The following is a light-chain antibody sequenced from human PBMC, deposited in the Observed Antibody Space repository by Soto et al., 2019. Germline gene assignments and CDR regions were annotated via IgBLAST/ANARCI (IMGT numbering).Light chain of an antibody. CDR3: SSFAGSFYWV. J-gene: IGLJ2*01. V-gene: IGLV2-8*01. CDR1: SSDVGGYNY. Sequence: QSALTQPPSASGSPGQSVTISCTGTSSDVGGYNYVSWYQQHPGKAPKLMIYEVSKWPSGVPDRFSGSKSGNTASLTVSGLQAEDEADYYCSSFAGSFYWVFGGGTKVTVL. CDR2: EVS.